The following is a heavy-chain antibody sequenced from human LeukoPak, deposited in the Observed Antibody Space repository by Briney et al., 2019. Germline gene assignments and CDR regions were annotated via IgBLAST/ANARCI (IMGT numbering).Heavy chain of an antibody. CDR2: ISSSSSTI. Sequence: GGSLRLSCAASGFAFSSYSMNWVRQAPGKGLEWVSYISSSSSTIYYADSVKGRFTISRDNAKNSLYLQMNSLRAEDTAVYYCARDLHSYGYWGQGTLVTVSS. V-gene: IGHV3-48*01. CDR1: GFAFSSYS. D-gene: IGHD5-18*01. CDR3: ARDLHSYGY. J-gene: IGHJ4*02.